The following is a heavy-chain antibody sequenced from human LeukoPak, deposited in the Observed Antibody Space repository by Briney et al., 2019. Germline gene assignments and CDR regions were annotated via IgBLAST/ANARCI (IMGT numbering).Heavy chain of an antibody. CDR3: ARQGSSWYHDY. Sequence: SQTLSLTCTVSGGSISSSSYYWGWIRQPRGKGLEWIGSIYYSGSTYYNPSLKSRVTISVDTSKNQFSLKLSSVTAADTAVYYCARQGSSWYHDYWGQGTLVTVSS. V-gene: IGHV4-39*01. J-gene: IGHJ4*02. D-gene: IGHD6-13*01. CDR2: IYYSGST. CDR1: GGSISSSSYY.